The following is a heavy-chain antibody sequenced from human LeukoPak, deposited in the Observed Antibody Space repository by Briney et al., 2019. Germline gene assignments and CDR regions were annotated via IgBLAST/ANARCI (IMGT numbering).Heavy chain of an antibody. Sequence: PGGSLRLSCAASGFTFSSYWMSWVRQAPGKGLEWVANIKQDESEKYYVDSVKGRFTISRDNSKNTLYLQMNSLRAEDTAVYYCAKDKWYDFWSGLGEAYYMDVWGKGTTVTVSS. D-gene: IGHD3-3*01. J-gene: IGHJ6*03. V-gene: IGHV3-7*01. CDR2: IKQDESEK. CDR3: AKDKWYDFWSGLGEAYYMDV. CDR1: GFTFSSYW.